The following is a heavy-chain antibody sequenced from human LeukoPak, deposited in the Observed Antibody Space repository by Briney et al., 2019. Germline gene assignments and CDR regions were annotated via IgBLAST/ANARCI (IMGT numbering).Heavy chain of an antibody. J-gene: IGHJ4*02. Sequence: GGSLRLSCAASGFTFSSYGLSWVRQAPGKGLEWVSAISGSAYNSYYADSVKGRFTISRDNSANTLYLQMDNLRAEDTALYYCAKHSGSYFIYYIDSWGQGTLVTVSS. CDR1: GFTFSSYG. CDR3: AKHSGSYFIYYIDS. D-gene: IGHD1-26*01. V-gene: IGHV3-23*01. CDR2: ISGSAYNS.